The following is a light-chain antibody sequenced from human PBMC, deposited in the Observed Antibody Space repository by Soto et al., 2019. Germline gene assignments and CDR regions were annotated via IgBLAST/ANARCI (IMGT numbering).Light chain of an antibody. CDR3: SSYTSSSTLGV. Sequence: QSALTQPASVSGSPGQSITISCTGTSSDVGYYDYVSWYQQHPGKAPKLMIYAVTSRPSGVSNRFSGSKSGNTASLTISGLQAEDEADYYCSSYTSSSTLGVFGTGIKLTVL. V-gene: IGLV2-14*01. CDR2: AVT. CDR1: SSDVGYYDY. J-gene: IGLJ1*01.